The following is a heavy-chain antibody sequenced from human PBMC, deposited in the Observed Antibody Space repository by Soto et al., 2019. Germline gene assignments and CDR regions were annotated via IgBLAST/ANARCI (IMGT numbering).Heavy chain of an antibody. Sequence: PGGSLRLSCAASGFTLSCYSMHWVRQAPGKGLVWVSCINSDGSTTTYADSVKGRFTISRDDAKNTLYLQMNSLRAEDTAVYYCARGSRDDYNALDYWGQGTLVTVSS. CDR1: GFTLSCYS. CDR2: INSDGSTT. J-gene: IGHJ4*02. CDR3: ARGSRDDYNALDY. V-gene: IGHV3-74*01. D-gene: IGHD4-4*01.